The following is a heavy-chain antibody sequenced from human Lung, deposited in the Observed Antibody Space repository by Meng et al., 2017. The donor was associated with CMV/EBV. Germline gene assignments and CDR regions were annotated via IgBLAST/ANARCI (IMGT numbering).Heavy chain of an antibody. V-gene: IGHV1-18*01. CDR3: ARVEVGITSGDY. Sequence: QAQRVQSGGEVKKPGAPVKVSCKASGYTFTNYGITWVRQAPGQGLEWMGWINAYNGDTNYAQTLQGRVTMTTDTSTSTAYMELRSLRSDDTAVYYCARVEVGITSGDYWGQGTLVTVSS. J-gene: IGHJ4*02. CDR1: GYTFTNYG. D-gene: IGHD1-26*01. CDR2: INAYNGDT.